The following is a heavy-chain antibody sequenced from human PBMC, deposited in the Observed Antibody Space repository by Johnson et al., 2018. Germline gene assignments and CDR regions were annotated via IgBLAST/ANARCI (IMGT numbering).Heavy chain of an antibody. Sequence: QVQLQQWGAGLLKPSETLSLTCAVYGGSFSVHYWTWIRQPPGKGLEWIGEINHSGSTNYNPSLKSRVTITVDKPKSQFSLELKSVTAADTAVCYCARGPPPSGCVRYMRNYECEYVDGWGKGTTVTVSS. D-gene: IGHD1-7*01. CDR2: INHSGST. CDR1: GGSFSVHY. J-gene: IGHJ6*03. CDR3: ARGPPPSGCVRYMRNYECEYVDG. V-gene: IGHV4-34*01.